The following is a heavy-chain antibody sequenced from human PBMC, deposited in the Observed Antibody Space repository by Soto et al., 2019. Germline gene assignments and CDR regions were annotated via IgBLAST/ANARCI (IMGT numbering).Heavy chain of an antibody. D-gene: IGHD6-19*01. V-gene: IGHV3-30-3*01. Sequence: GVPLRLSCGASGVTFSGFGFHRVRQAKGKGLEWLALISYDGSSKYNADSVKGRFTISRENSNNTLYLQLSSLRPEDTAVYYCARTTAVAGPPEFDYWGQGALVTVSS. CDR1: GVTFSGFG. CDR2: ISYDGSSK. CDR3: ARTTAVAGPPEFDY. J-gene: IGHJ4*02.